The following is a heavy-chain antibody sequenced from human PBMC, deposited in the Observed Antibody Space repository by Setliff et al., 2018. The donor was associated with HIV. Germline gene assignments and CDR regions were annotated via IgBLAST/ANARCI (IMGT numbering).Heavy chain of an antibody. Sequence: SETLSLTCTVSGGSISSGSYCWTWIRQPAGRGLEWIGHIYTSGGTNYNPSLKSRVTISVDTSKNLFSLKVNSVTAADTAVYYCARHDITLFRGLVWGQGTTVTVSS. CDR2: IYTSGGT. V-gene: IGHV4-61*09. D-gene: IGHD3-10*02. J-gene: IGHJ6*02. CDR3: ARHDITLFRGLV. CDR1: GGSISSGSYC.